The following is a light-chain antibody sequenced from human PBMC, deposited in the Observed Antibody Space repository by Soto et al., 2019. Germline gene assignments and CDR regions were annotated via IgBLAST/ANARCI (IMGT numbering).Light chain of an antibody. CDR3: MQGSHWPPIT. J-gene: IGKJ5*01. Sequence: DIVITQYTLSLPVTPGEPASISCRSSQSLVHRDGNTYLSWFRQSPGQSPRRLIYKVSNREAGVPDRFSGSGSGTDFTLKISRVEAEDVGLYYCMQGSHWPPITFGQGTRLEIK. CDR2: KVS. V-gene: IGKV2-30*02. CDR1: QSLVHRDGNTY.